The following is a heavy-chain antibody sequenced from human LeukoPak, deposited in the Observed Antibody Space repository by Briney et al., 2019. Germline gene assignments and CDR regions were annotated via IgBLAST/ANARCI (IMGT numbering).Heavy chain of an antibody. CDR2: IIPIFGTA. J-gene: IGHJ4*02. Sequence: KVSCKASGGTFSNYAISWVRQAPGQGLEWMGGIIPIFGTANYAQKFQGRVTITADKSTSTAYMELSSLRSEDTAVYYCGMATTNGNWLGYFDYWGQGTLVTVSS. D-gene: IGHD5-12*01. CDR3: GMATTNGNWLGYFDY. V-gene: IGHV1-69*06. CDR1: GGTFSNYA.